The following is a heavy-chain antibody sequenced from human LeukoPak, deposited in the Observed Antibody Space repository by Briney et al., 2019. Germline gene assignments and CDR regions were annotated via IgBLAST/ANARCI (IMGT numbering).Heavy chain of an antibody. CDR2: INGDGRTT. CDR1: EFTFSNHW. V-gene: IGHV3-74*01. CDR3: AGDGHYGMYV. Sequence: TGGSLRLSCAASEFTFSNHWMHWVRQAPGKGLVWVSHINGDGRTTTYADSVKGRFTISRDNAKNTLYLQVTGLRVDDTAVYYCAGDGHYGMYVWGQGTTVTVSS. J-gene: IGHJ6*02.